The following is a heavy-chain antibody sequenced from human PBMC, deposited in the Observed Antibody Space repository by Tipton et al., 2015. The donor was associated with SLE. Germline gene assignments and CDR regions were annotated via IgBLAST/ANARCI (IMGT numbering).Heavy chain of an antibody. CDR2: IYHSGST. Sequence: TLSLTCTVSGYSISSGYYCGWIRQPPGKGLEWIGSIYHSGSTYYNPSLKSRVTISVDTSKNQFSLKLSSVTAADTAVYYCARDLAARFRFDYWGQGTLVTVSS. D-gene: IGHD6-6*01. CDR3: ARDLAARFRFDY. V-gene: IGHV4-38-2*02. J-gene: IGHJ4*02. CDR1: GYSISSGYY.